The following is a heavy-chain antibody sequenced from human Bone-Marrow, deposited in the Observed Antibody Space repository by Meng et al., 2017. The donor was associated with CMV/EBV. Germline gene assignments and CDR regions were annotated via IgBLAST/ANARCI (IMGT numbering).Heavy chain of an antibody. CDR3: AKVGGAGRRYYYYGMDV. Sequence: GGSLRLSCTASGFTFGDYAMSWVRQAPGKGLEWVGFIRSKAYGGTTEYAASVKGRFTISRDNSKNTLYLQMNSLRAEDTAVYYCAKVGGAGRRYYYYGMDVWGQGTTVTVSS. J-gene: IGHJ6*02. D-gene: IGHD3-10*01. CDR1: GFTFGDYA. V-gene: IGHV3-49*04. CDR2: IRSKAYGGTT.